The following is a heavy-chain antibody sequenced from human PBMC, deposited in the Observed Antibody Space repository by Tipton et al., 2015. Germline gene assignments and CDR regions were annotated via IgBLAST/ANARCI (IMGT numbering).Heavy chain of an antibody. D-gene: IGHD3-10*01. CDR3: ARHRGVGGLADY. CDR1: GDSIHKYY. CDR2: IYHSASS. Sequence: LRLSCTVSGDSIHKYYLTWIRQPPGRGLEWIGYIYHSASSNYNPSLKSRVTISLDTSKNQVSLKLSSVTAADTAVYYCARHRGVGGLADYWGRGTLVTVSS. V-gene: IGHV4-59*01. J-gene: IGHJ4*02.